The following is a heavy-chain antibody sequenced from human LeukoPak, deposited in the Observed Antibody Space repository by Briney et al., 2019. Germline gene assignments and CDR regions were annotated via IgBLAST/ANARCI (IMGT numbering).Heavy chain of an antibody. J-gene: IGHJ5*01. CDR1: GFHFRVSA. CDR3: AKDAKGGRAAYNWFGS. CDR2: ISDLGQTT. V-gene: IGHV3-23*01. Sequence: GESLRLSCAASGFHFRVSAMAWVRQAPGKGLEWVAVISDLGQTTYYRDSVEGRFTISRDNAKNTLYLQMKSQRAVDTGVYYCAKDAKGGRAAYNWFGSWGQGTLVTVSA. D-gene: IGHD4/OR15-4a*01.